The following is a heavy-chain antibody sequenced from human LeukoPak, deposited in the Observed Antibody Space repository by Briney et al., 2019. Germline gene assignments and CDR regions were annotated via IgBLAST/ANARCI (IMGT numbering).Heavy chain of an antibody. D-gene: IGHD3-3*01. Sequence: SETLSLTCAVYGGSFSGYYWSWIRQPPGKGLEWIGEINYCGSTNYNPSLKSRVTISVDTSKNQFSLKLSSVTAADTAVYYCARGRPTIFGVVIIFQPDYFDYWGLGTLVTVSS. V-gene: IGHV4-34*01. CDR1: GGSFSGYY. CDR2: INYCGST. CDR3: ARGRPTIFGVVIIFQPDYFDY. J-gene: IGHJ4*02.